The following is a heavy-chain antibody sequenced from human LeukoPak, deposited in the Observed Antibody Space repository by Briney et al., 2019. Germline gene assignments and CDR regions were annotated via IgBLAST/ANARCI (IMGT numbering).Heavy chain of an antibody. V-gene: IGHV3-9*03. D-gene: IGHD3-3*01. CDR2: INWNSVSI. Sequence: GGSLRLSCAASGFRFDDYAMHWVRQVPGKGLEWVSGINWNSVSIGYADSVKGRFTISRDNAKNSLYLEMNSLRVEDMALYYSVRQKGGYDFFHYMDVWGKGTTVTVSS. CDR3: VRQKGGYDFFHYMDV. J-gene: IGHJ6*03. CDR1: GFRFDDYA.